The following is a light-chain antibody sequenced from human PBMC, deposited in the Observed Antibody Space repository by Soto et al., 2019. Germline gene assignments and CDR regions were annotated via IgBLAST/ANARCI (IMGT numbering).Light chain of an antibody. J-gene: IGKJ3*01. Sequence: DIQMTQSPPSLSASVGDRVTITCQASQDIRNRLNWYRQKPGKAPEVLIYDASNLATGVPSRFTGSGSDIDFTLSISRLQPEDIATYYCHPYDNPLRLTIGPGTKVNIQ. V-gene: IGKV1-33*01. CDR1: QDIRNR. CDR3: HPYDNPLRLT. CDR2: DAS.